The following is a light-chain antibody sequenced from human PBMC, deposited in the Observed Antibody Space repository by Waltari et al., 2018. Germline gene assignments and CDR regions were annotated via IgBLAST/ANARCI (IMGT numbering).Light chain of an antibody. J-gene: IGLJ2*01. V-gene: IGLV2-8*01. CDR2: EVI. Sequence: QSALTQPPSASGSPGQSVTISCTATSSDVGGYKFVSWYQQHPGKAPKLMIYEVIKRPSGVPDRFSGSKSGNTASLTVSGLQAEDEADYYCSSYAGSNNVVFGGGTKLTVL. CDR1: SSDVGGYKF. CDR3: SSYAGSNNVV.